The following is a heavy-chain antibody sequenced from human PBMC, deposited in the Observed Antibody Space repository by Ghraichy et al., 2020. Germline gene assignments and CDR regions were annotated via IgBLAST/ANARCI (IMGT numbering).Heavy chain of an antibody. CDR2: INHSGST. CDR3: ARRLGYSSSWYSGPPQHYFDY. D-gene: IGHD6-13*01. CDR1: GGSFSGYY. V-gene: IGHV4-34*01. J-gene: IGHJ4*02. Sequence: SETLSLTCAVYGGSFSGYYWSWIRQPPGKGLEWIGEINHSGSTNYNPSLKSRVTISVDTSKNQFSLKLSSVTAADTAVYYCARRLGYSSSWYSGPPQHYFDYWGQGTLVTVSS.